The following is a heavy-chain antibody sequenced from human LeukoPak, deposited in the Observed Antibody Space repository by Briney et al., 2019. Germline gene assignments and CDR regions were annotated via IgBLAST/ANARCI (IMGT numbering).Heavy chain of an antibody. J-gene: IGHJ6*03. Sequence: GASVKVSCKGFGGTFSSYTSSWVRQAPGQGLEWMGGIIPIFGTANYAQKFQGRVTITADKSTSTAYMELSSLRSEDTAVYYCAREDYYYMDVWGKGTTVTVSS. CDR1: GGTFSSYT. CDR2: IIPIFGTA. V-gene: IGHV1-69*06. CDR3: AREDYYYMDV.